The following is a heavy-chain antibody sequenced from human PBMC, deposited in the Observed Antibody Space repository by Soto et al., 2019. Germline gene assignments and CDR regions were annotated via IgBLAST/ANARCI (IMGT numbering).Heavy chain of an antibody. D-gene: IGHD2-2*01. J-gene: IGHJ5*02. V-gene: IGHV4-30-4*01. CDR2: IYYSGST. Sequence: TSETLSLTCTVSGGSISSGDYYWSWIRQPPGKGLEWIGYIYYSGSTYYNPSLKSRVTISVDTSKNQFSLKLSSVTAADTAVYYCARVGGVPAAIGFDPWGQGTLVTVSS. CDR1: GGSISSGDYY. CDR3: ARVGGVPAAIGFDP.